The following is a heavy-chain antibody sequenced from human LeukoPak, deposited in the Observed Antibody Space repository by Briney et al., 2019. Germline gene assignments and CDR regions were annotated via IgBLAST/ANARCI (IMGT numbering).Heavy chain of an antibody. J-gene: IGHJ5*02. V-gene: IGHV4-39*01. CDR3: ARPIAVAGTTTNWFDP. CDR2: IYYSGST. D-gene: IGHD6-19*01. Sequence: SETLSLTCTGSGGSISSSSYYWGWIRQPPGKGLEWIGSIYYSGSTYYNPSLKSRVTISVDTSKNQFSLKLSSVTAADTAVYYCARPIAVAGTTTNWFDPWGQGTLVTVSS. CDR1: GGSISSSSYY.